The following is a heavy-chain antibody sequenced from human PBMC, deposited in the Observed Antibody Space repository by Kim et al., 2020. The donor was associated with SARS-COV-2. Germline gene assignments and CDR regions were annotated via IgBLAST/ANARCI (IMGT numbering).Heavy chain of an antibody. CDR1: GFTFSSYG. Sequence: GGSLRLSCAASGFTFSSYGMHWVRQAPGKGLEWVSVISCNGSNTYYADSVKGRFTISRDNSKNTLYLQMNSLRAEDTAVYYCARGLVGVVVTAVADYWGQGTLVTVSS. J-gene: IGHJ4*02. CDR3: ARGLVGVVVTAVADY. V-gene: IGHV3-30*03. CDR2: ISCNGSNT. D-gene: IGHD2-21*02.